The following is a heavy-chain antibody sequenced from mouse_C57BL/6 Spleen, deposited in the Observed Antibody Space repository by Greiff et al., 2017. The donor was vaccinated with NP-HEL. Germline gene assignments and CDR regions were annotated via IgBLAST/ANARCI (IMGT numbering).Heavy chain of an antibody. D-gene: IGHD3-2*02. CDR1: GYTFTDYY. CDR2: INPNNGGT. V-gene: IGHV1-26*01. Sequence: VQLQQSGPELVKPGASVKISCKASGYTFTDYYMNWVKQSHGKSLEWIGDINPNNGGTSYNQKFKGKATLTVDKSSSTAYMELRSLTSEDSAVYYCARQLRGSGYSDYWGQGTTLTVSS. CDR3: ARQLRGSGYSDY. J-gene: IGHJ2*01.